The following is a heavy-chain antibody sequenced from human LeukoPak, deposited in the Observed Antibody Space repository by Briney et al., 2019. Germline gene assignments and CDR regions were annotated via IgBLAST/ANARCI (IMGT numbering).Heavy chain of an antibody. CDR2: ISSSSSTI. V-gene: IGHV3-48*03. D-gene: IGHD3-3*01. J-gene: IGHJ5*02. CDR3: ARVYYASWSGQPLSQHWLDP. CDR1: GFTFSSYE. Sequence: GGSLRLSCAASGFTFSSYEMNWVRQAPGKGLEWVSYISSSSSTIYYAADSVKGRFAISRDNAKNSLYLQMNGLRVEDTAVYYCARVYYASWSGQPLSQHWLDPWGQGTLVTVSS.